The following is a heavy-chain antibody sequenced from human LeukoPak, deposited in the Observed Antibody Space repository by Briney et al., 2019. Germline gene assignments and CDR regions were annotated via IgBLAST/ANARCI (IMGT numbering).Heavy chain of an antibody. D-gene: IGHD2-8*01. CDR3: AGGLDGYCTNGVCYGNWFDP. CDR2: INPSGGST. V-gene: IGHV1-46*01. CDR1: GYTFTSYY. J-gene: IGHJ5*02. Sequence: ASVKVSCKASGYTFTSYYMHWVRQAPGQGLEWMGIINPSGGSTSYAQKFQGRVTMTRDTSTSTVYMELSSLRSEDTAVYYCAGGLDGYCTNGVCYGNWFDPWGQGTLVTVSS.